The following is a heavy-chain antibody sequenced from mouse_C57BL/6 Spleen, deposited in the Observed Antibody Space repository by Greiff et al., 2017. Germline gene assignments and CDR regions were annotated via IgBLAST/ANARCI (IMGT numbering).Heavy chain of an antibody. CDR1: GFNIKDDY. CDR3: TTGYYGSTDSYYCDY. J-gene: IGHJ2*01. V-gene: IGHV14-4*01. CDR2: IDPESGDT. D-gene: IGHD1-1*01. Sequence: VQLQQSGAELVRPGASVKLSCTASGFNIKDDYMHWVKQRPEQGLEWIGWIDPESGDTEYASKFQGKATITAATSSHTAYLQLGSLTSEDTAVYYCTTGYYGSTDSYYCDYGGQGTTRTVSS.